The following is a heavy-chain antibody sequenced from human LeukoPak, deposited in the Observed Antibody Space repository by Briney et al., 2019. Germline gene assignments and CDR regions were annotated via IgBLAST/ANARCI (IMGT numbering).Heavy chain of an antibody. CDR2: MNPNSGNT. J-gene: IGHJ6*02. Sequence: EASVKVSCKASGYTFTSYDINWVRQATGQGLEWMGWMNPNSGNTGHAQKFQGRVTMTRNTSISTAYMKLSSLRSEDTAVYYCARSAIYYDSSGFTPTTHYYYYYGMDVWGQGTTVTVSS. V-gene: IGHV1-8*01. D-gene: IGHD3-22*01. CDR1: GYTFTSYD. CDR3: ARSAIYYDSSGFTPTTHYYYYYGMDV.